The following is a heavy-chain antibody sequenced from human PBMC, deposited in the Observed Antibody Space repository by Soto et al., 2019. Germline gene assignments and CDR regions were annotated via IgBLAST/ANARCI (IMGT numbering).Heavy chain of an antibody. J-gene: IGHJ4*02. CDR3: ARDLGEMYAI. CDR2: LSSSSSYI. D-gene: IGHD2-8*01. CDR1: GFTFRSST. Sequence: EVQLVESGGGLVKPGGSLRLSCAGSGFTFRSSTMSWVRQAPGKGLEWVSSLSSSSSYIYYADSLKGRFTSSRDNAKNSLYLQLSSLRAEDTAVYYCARDLGEMYAIWGQGALVNVSS. V-gene: IGHV3-21*01.